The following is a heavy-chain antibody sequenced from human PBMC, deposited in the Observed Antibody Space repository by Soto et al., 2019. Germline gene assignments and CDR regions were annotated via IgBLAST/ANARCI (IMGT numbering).Heavy chain of an antibody. V-gene: IGHV1-3*01. J-gene: IGHJ4*02. D-gene: IGHD3-22*01. CDR2: INAGNGNT. Sequence: ASVKVSCKASGYALTSYAMHWVRQAPGQRLEWMGWINAGNGNTKYSQKFQGRVTITRDTSASTAYMELSSLRSEDTAVYYCARGFKYYDSSGYTQSNGXDYWGQGTLVTVSS. CDR1: GYALTSYA. CDR3: ARGFKYYDSSGYTQSNGXDY.